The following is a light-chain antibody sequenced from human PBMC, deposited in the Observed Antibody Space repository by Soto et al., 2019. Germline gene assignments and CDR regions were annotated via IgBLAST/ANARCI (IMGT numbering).Light chain of an antibody. Sequence: EIVLTQSPGTLSLSPGERATLSCRASQSVSSSYLAWYQQKPGQAPRLLIYGASSRATGIPDRFSGSGSGTDFTLTISRLEPEDFAVYYCQQYSNSPPTFGPGTKVEIK. CDR3: QQYSNSPPT. CDR1: QSVSSSY. V-gene: IGKV3-20*01. CDR2: GAS. J-gene: IGKJ3*01.